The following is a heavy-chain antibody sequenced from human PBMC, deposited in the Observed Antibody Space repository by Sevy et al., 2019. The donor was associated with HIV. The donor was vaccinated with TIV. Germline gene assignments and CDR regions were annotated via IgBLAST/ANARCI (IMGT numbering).Heavy chain of an antibody. D-gene: IGHD2-8*01. V-gene: IGHV1-2*06. J-gene: IGHJ4*02. CDR3: VRGVFMPAKGHLEY. CDR1: GYTFTDYS. CDR2: INPNSGGT. Sequence: ASVKVSCKASGYTFTDYSMHWVRQAPGQGLDWMGRINPNSGGTDYPQKFQGRVTMTRDTSISTVYMELSRLTSDDSAVYYCVRGVFMPAKGHLEYWGQGTLVTVSS.